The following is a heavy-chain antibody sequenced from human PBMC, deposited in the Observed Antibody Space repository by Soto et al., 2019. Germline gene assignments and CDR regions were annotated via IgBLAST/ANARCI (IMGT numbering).Heavy chain of an antibody. CDR2: IYYSGST. D-gene: IGHD2-2*01. Sequence: PSETLSLTCTVSGGSISIYYWSWILQPPGKGLEWIGYIYYSGSTNYNPSLKSRVTISVDTSKNQFSLKLSSVTAADTAVYYCARGRLGCSSTRCYPRDFDYWGQGTLVTVSS. CDR3: ARGRLGCSSTRCYPRDFDY. V-gene: IGHV4-59*01. CDR1: GGSISIYY. J-gene: IGHJ4*02.